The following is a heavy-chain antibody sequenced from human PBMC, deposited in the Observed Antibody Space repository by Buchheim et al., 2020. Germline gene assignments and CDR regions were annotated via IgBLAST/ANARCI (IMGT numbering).Heavy chain of an antibody. D-gene: IGHD6-13*01. CDR2: INPNSGGT. J-gene: IGHJ4*02. CDR3: AREWDAAAGTFGSYYFDY. Sequence: QVQLVQSGAEVKKPGASVKVSCKASGYTFTGYYMHWVRQAPGQGLEWMGRINPNSGGTNYAQKVQGRVTMTRDTSISTAYMELSRLRSDDTAVYYCAREWDAAAGTFGSYYFDYWGQGTL. CDR1: GYTFTGYY. V-gene: IGHV1-2*06.